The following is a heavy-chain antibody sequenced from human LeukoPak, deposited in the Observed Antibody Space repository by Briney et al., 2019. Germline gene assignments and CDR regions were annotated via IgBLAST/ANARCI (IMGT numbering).Heavy chain of an antibody. CDR3: ARAPRYYYDSSGYSSRHTWIDP. J-gene: IGHJ5*02. V-gene: IGHV1-2*02. CDR2: INPNTGGT. D-gene: IGHD3-22*01. Sequence: VSVKVSCKTSGYTFTGYNVHWVRQAPGQGLEWMGWINPNTGGTNYAQKFQGRVTMTRDTSISTAYMELRSLRSDDTAVYYCARAPRYYYDSSGYSSRHTWIDPWGQGTLVTVSS. CDR1: GYTFTGYN.